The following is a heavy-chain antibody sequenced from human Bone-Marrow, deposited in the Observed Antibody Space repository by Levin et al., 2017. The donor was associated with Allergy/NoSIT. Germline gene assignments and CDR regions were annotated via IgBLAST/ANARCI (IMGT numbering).Heavy chain of an antibody. D-gene: IGHD3-10*01. CDR2: IRNKANRYST. J-gene: IGHJ3*02. CDR1: GFTFSDYH. V-gene: IGHV3-72*01. Sequence: PGESLKISCAASGFTFSDYHMDWVRQAPGKGLEWVGRIRNKANRYSTEYAASVKGRFTISRDESKNSLYLQMNSLESEDTAMYYCARGFHSFDIWGQGTMVTVSS. CDR3: ARGFHSFDI.